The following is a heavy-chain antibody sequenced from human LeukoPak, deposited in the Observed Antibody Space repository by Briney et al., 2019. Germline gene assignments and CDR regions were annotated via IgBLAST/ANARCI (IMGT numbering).Heavy chain of an antibody. J-gene: IGHJ6*03. CDR3: AKKSRVSGLGDYYMDV. CDR1: GFTFSSYS. V-gene: IGHV3-48*04. CDR2: ISSSSSTI. Sequence: GGSLRLSCAASGFTFSSYSMNWVRQAPGKGLEWVSYISSSSSTIYYADSVKGRFTISRDNAKNSLYLQMNSLRAEDTAVYYCAKKSRVSGLGDYYMDVWGKGTTVTVSS. D-gene: IGHD3-10*01.